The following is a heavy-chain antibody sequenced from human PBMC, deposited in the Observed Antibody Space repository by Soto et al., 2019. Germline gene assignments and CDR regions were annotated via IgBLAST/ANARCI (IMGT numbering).Heavy chain of an antibody. Sequence: SETLSLTCTVSGGSISSGDYYWSWIRQPPGKGLEWIGYIYYSGSTYYNPSLESRVTISVDTSKNQFSLKLSSVTAADTAVYYCARGPPIGVVAANDYWGQGTLVTVSS. CDR1: GGSISSGDYY. CDR2: IYYSGST. D-gene: IGHD2-15*01. CDR3: ARGPPIGVVAANDY. V-gene: IGHV4-30-4*01. J-gene: IGHJ4*02.